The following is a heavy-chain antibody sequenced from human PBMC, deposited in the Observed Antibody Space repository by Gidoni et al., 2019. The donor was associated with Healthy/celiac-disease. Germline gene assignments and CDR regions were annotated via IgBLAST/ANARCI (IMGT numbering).Heavy chain of an antibody. CDR1: GFTFSSYA. CDR3: AKDLFDYDFWSGYASYYYYYGMDV. V-gene: IGHV3-23*01. J-gene: IGHJ6*02. CDR2: ISGSGGST. D-gene: IGHD3-3*01. Sequence: EVQLLESGGGLVQPGGSLRLSCAASGFTFSSYAMRWVRQAPGKGLDLVSAISGSGGSTYYADSVKGRFTISRDNSKNTLYLQMNSLRAEDTAVYYCAKDLFDYDFWSGYASYYYYYGMDVWGQGTTVTVSS.